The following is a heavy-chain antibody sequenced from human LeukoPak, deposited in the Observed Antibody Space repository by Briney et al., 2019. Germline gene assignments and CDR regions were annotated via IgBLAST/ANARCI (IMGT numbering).Heavy chain of an antibody. CDR2: IYYSGST. D-gene: IGHD3-22*01. J-gene: IGHJ6*03. V-gene: IGHV4-59*01. CDR3: ARSSEGRYYYDSSGFSYYYYYMDV. CDR1: GGSISSYY. Sequence: SETLSLTCTVSGGSISSYYWSWIRQPPGKGLEWVGYIYYSGSTYYNPSLRSRVTISVDTSKNQFSLKLSSVTAADTAVYYCARSSEGRYYYDSSGFSYYYYYMDVWGKGTTVTISS.